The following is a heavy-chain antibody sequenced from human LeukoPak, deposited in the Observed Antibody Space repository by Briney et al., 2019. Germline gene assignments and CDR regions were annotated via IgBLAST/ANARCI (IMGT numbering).Heavy chain of an antibody. CDR3: ARGHVWFGESPIGGTWFDP. CDR1: GYTFTSYD. CDR2: MNPNSGNT. Sequence: ASVKVSCKASGYTFTSYDINWVRQATGQGLEWMGWMNPNSGNTSYAQKFQGRVTMTRNTSISTAYMELSSLRSEDTAVYYCARGHVWFGESPIGGTWFDPWGQGTLVTVSS. V-gene: IGHV1-8*01. D-gene: IGHD3-10*01. J-gene: IGHJ5*02.